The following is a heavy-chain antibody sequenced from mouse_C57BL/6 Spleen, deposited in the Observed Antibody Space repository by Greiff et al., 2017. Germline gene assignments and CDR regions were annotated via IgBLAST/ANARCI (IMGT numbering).Heavy chain of an antibody. CDR2: IDPSDSYT. CDR3: ARGNYYGSSPAWFAY. CDR1: GYTFTSYW. J-gene: IGHJ3*01. Sequence: QVQLQQPGAELVMPGASVKLSCKASGYTFTSYWMHWVKQRPGQGLEWIGEIDPSDSYTNYNQKFKGKSTLTVDKSSSTAYMQLSGLTSEDSAVYYGARGNYYGSSPAWFAYWGQGTLVTVSA. V-gene: IGHV1-69*01. D-gene: IGHD1-1*01.